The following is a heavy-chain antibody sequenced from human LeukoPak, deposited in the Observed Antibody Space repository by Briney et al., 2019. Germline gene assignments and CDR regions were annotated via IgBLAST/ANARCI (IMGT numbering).Heavy chain of an antibody. Sequence: SQTLSLTCTVSGGSICSGSYFWSWIRQPAGKGLEWIGRIYTSGSTNYNPSLKSRVTISVDTSKNQFSLKLSSVTAADTAVYYCARGGSGWNYYYYYMDVWGKGTTVTISS. CDR3: ARGGSGWNYYYYYMDV. CDR2: IYTSGST. J-gene: IGHJ6*03. D-gene: IGHD6-19*01. V-gene: IGHV4-61*02. CDR1: GGSICSGSYF.